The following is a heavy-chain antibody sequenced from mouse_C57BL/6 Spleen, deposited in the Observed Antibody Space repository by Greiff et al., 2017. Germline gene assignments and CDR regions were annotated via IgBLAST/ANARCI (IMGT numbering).Heavy chain of an antibody. J-gene: IGHJ4*01. Sequence: QVQLKQPGAELVKPGASVKLSCKASGYTFTSYWMHWVKQRPGQGLEWIGMIHPNSGSTNYNEKFKSKATLTVDKSSSTAYMQLSSLTSEDSAVYYCAGLRRHYAMDYWGQGTSVTVSS. V-gene: IGHV1-64*01. D-gene: IGHD2-4*01. CDR3: AGLRRHYAMDY. CDR2: IHPNSGST. CDR1: GYTFTSYW.